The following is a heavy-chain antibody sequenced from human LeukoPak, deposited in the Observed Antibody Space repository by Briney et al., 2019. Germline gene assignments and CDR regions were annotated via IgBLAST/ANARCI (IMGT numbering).Heavy chain of an antibody. CDR2: INHSGST. CDR1: GGSFSGYY. V-gene: IGHV4-34*01. D-gene: IGHD3-22*01. J-gene: IGHJ5*02. CDR3: ARGRGPRKYYYDSRNWFDP. Sequence: SETLSLTCAVYGGSFSGYYWSWIRQPPGKGPEWIGEINHSGSTNYNPSLKSRVTISVDTSKNQFSLKLSSVTAADTAVYYCARGRGPRKYYYDSRNWFDPWGQGTLVTVSS.